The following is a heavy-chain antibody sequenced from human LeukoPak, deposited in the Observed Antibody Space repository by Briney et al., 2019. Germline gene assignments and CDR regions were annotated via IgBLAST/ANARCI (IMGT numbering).Heavy chain of an antibody. V-gene: IGHV4-34*01. D-gene: IGHD5-12*01. CDR3: SGGSRILGLRFFDY. CDR1: GGSFSGYY. J-gene: IGHJ4*02. CDR2: INHGGSA. Sequence: SETLSLTCAVYGGSFSGYYWSWIRHPPGKGLEWIGEINHGGSANYYPSFKRRVTISVDASKNQFFLKQSSGTGAETAVVYCSGGSRILGLRFFDYWGQGTLVTVSS.